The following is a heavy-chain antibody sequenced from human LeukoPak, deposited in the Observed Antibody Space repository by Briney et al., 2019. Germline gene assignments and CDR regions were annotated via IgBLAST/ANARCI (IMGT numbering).Heavy chain of an antibody. V-gene: IGHV3-21*01. Sequence: GGSLRLSCAASGFTFSSYSMNWVRQAPGKGLEWVSSISSTSSYIYYADSVKGRFTISRDNAKNSLYLQMNSLRAEDTAAYYCAREGKCSSTSCYAFDIWGQGTMVTVSS. CDR3: AREGKCSSTSCYAFDI. D-gene: IGHD2-2*01. CDR2: ISSTSSYI. J-gene: IGHJ3*02. CDR1: GFTFSSYS.